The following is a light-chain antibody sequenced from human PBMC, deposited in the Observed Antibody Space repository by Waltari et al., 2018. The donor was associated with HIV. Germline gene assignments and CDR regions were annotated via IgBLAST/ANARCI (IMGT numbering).Light chain of an antibody. V-gene: IGLV1-44*01. CDR2: GKN. J-gene: IGLJ2*01. CDR3: ASWDDSLNGPV. CDR1: TSNIGRNT. Sequence: QSVLTQPPSASGTPEQRVTISCSGSTSNIGRNTVTWFQQFPGTPPKVLIFGKNPRPSGGPARFSGSKSCTSASLAISGLQSEDEADYYCASWDDSLNGPVFGGGTKLTVV.